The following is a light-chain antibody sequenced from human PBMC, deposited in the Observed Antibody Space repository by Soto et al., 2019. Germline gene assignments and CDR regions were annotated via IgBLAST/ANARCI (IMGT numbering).Light chain of an antibody. CDR2: SND. CDR1: NSNIGGNT. CDR3: ATWDDSLNAVV. J-gene: IGLJ1*01. V-gene: IGLV1-44*01. Sequence: QSALTQPPSESGTPGQRVTISCSGSNSNIGGNTVNWYQQLPGAAPKLLIYSNDQQPSGVPDRFSGSKFGTTASLAISGLQSEDEADYHCATWDDSLNAVVFGAGTKGTV.